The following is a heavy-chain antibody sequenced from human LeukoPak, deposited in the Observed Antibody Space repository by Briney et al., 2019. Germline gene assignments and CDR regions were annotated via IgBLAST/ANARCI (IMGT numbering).Heavy chain of an antibody. V-gene: IGHV3-23*01. Sequence: GGSLRLSYVDSGSGFSNYAMSWVRQAPGQGLEWVSAISGSASSIKYTDSVKGRVTITTDNSKSTLYPQMNSLRAEDTAVYYCARSRGYSYGFFDYWGQGTLVTVPS. J-gene: IGHJ4*02. CDR1: GSGFSNYA. CDR2: ISGSASSI. D-gene: IGHD5-18*01. CDR3: ARSRGYSYGFFDY.